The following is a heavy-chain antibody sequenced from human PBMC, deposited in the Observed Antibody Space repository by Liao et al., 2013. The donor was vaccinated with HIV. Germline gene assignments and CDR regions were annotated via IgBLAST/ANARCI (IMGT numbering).Heavy chain of an antibody. V-gene: IGHV4-39*07. CDR1: GGSITSPSYY. CDR3: ARDQGGSYDGGAFDI. D-gene: IGHD1-26*01. CDR2: VYSSGST. J-gene: IGHJ3*02. Sequence: QVQLQESGPGLVKPSETLSLTCTVSGGSITSPSYYWGWIRQPPGKGLEWIGSVYSSGSTYYNPSLKSRVTISVDRSKNQFSLKLSSVTAADTAVYYCARDQGGSYDGGAFDIWGQGTMVTVSS.